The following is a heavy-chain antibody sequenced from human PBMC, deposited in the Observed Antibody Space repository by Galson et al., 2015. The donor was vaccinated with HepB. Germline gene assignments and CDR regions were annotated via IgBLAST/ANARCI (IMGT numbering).Heavy chain of an antibody. V-gene: IGHV3-66*04. D-gene: IGHD2-2*01. J-gene: IGHJ5*02. CDR2: IYRGGST. Sequence: SLRLSCAASGFTVSSNFMSWVRQAPGKGLEWVSVIYRGGSTYYADSVKGRFSISRDNSKNTLFLQMNSLRAEDTAVYYCVRLGAYCSSISCYVQWFDPWGQGTLVTVSS. CDR3: VRLGAYCSSISCYVQWFDP. CDR1: GFTVSSNF.